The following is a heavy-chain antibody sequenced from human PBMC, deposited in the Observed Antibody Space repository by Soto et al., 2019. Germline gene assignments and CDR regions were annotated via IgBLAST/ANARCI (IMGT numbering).Heavy chain of an antibody. CDR3: TRDDTRFGAVDVFDY. D-gene: IGHD3-3*01. CDR2: ISGSGDRT. V-gene: IGHV3-23*01. Sequence: EVQLLEGGGGLVQPGGSLRLSCEASGFSFSFYGMSWVRQAPGKGLEWVSGISGSGDRTYYADSVKGRFTISRDNSKNALYLQMSSLRAEDTALYYCTRDDTRFGAVDVFDYWGQGTVVTVSS. J-gene: IGHJ4*02. CDR1: GFSFSFYG.